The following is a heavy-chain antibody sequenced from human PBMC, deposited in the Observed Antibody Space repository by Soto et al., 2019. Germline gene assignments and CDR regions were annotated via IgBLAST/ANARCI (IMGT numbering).Heavy chain of an antibody. CDR3: ARTVLRYFDWPPRGDWFDP. V-gene: IGHV1-8*01. D-gene: IGHD3-9*01. CDR1: GYTFTSYD. J-gene: IGHJ5*02. Sequence: SVKVSCKASGYTFTSYDITWVRQATGQGLEWMGWINPNSGNTGYAQKLQGRVTMTRNTYGSTAYMELSSLRSEDTAVYYCARTVLRYFDWPPRGDWFDPWGQGTLVTVSS. CDR2: INPNSGNT.